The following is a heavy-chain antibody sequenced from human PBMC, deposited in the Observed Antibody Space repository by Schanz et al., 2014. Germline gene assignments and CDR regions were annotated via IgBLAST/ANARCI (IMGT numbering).Heavy chain of an antibody. CDR3: AKSMYSTSWAFDF. Sequence: EVQLVESGGGLVQPGGSLRLSCAASGFTFSRYWMHWVRQAPGKGLEWVSVIHDRGNTYSADSVKGRFTIARDTSENTVYLQMNSLRAEDTAVYYCAKSMYSTSWAFDFWGQGAQVTVSS. CDR2: IHDRGNT. D-gene: IGHD2-2*01. V-gene: IGHV3-66*01. J-gene: IGHJ4*02. CDR1: GFTFSRYW.